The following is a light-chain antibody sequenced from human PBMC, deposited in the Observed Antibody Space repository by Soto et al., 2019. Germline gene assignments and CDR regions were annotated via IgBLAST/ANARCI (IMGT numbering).Light chain of an antibody. Sequence: ATQMTQSSSSLSASVGDRVTIACRASQGIRTELGWYQQKAGEAPKLLIYAASSLESGVPSRFSGSGSGTEFTLTISSLQPDDFATYYCLQDFNFPQTFGQGTKVDIK. CDR2: AAS. V-gene: IGKV1-6*01. CDR1: QGIRTE. J-gene: IGKJ1*01. CDR3: LQDFNFPQT.